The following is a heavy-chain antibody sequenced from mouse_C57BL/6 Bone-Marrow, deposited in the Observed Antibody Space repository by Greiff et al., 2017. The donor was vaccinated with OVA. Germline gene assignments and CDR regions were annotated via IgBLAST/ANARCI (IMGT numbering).Heavy chain of an antibody. CDR1: GYTFTSYG. J-gene: IGHJ3*01. CDR2: IYPRSGNT. V-gene: IGHV1-81*01. D-gene: IGHD1-1*01. CDR3: ARNYGSSYDAWFAY. Sequence: VQLQQSGAELARPGASVKLSCKASGYTFTSYGISWVKQRTGQGLEWIGAIYPRSGNTYYNEKFKGKATLTADKSSSTAYMELRSLTSEDSAVYFWARNYGSSYDAWFAYWGQGTLVTVSA.